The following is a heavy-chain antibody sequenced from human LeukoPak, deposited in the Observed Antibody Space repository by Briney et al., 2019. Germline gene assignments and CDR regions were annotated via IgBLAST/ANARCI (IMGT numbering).Heavy chain of an antibody. CDR2: IYLGDSET. V-gene: IGHV5-51*01. D-gene: IGHD3-16*01. CDR1: GYTFTTSW. Sequence: AGESLKISCKGTGYTFTTSWIAWVRQMPGKSLEWMGIIYLGDSETRYSPSFEGQVTISADKSISTAFLQWSSLTAPDTAMYFCARQAHFRRRGHDAFDIWGQGTMVTVSS. CDR3: ARQAHFRRRGHDAFDI. J-gene: IGHJ3*02.